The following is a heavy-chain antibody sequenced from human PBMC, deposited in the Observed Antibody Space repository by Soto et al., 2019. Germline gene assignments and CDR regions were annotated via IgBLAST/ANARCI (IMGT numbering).Heavy chain of an antibody. CDR1: GGSVSSGSYY. CDR3: ARGIEGWYQGRYYYGMDV. Sequence: QVQLQESGPGLVKPSETLSLTCTVSGGSVSSGSYYWSWIRQPPGKGLEWIGYIYYSGSTNYNPSLKRRVTISVDTSKNRFSLRLSSVTAADTAVYYRARGIEGWYQGRYYYGMDVWGQGTTVTVSS. CDR2: IYYSGST. D-gene: IGHD6-19*01. J-gene: IGHJ6*02. V-gene: IGHV4-61*01.